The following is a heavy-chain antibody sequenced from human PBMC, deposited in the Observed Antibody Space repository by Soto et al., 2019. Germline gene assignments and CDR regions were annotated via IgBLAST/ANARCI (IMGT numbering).Heavy chain of an antibody. D-gene: IGHD3-22*01. CDR3: AKVLTYYYDSSGYLNPDAFDI. V-gene: IGHV3-23*01. Sequence: HPGGPLSLSCAPSDFTFSSHALSWVRQAPEKGLEWVSAISGSGGSTYYADSVKGRCTISRDNSKNTLYLQMNSLRAEDTAVYYCAKVLTYYYDSSGYLNPDAFDIWGQGTMVTVSS. CDR2: ISGSGGST. J-gene: IGHJ3*02. CDR1: DFTFSSHA.